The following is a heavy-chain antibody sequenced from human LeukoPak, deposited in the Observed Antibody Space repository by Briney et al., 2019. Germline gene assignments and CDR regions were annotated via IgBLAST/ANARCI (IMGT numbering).Heavy chain of an antibody. CDR1: GFSFSSFI. Sequence: PGGSLRLSCAASGFSFSSFIMNWVRQAPGKGLEWVSSISSSSSHIYYADSVKGRFTISRDNAENSVSLQMNSLRAEDTAVYYCAREYSSSNFDSWGQGTLVAVSS. CDR2: ISSSSSHI. J-gene: IGHJ4*02. CDR3: AREYSSSNFDS. D-gene: IGHD6-6*01. V-gene: IGHV3-21*01.